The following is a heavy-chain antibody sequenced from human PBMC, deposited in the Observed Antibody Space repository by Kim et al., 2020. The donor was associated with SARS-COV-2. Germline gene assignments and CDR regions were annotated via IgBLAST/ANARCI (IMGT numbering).Heavy chain of an antibody. Sequence: SETLSLTCAVYGGSFSGYYWSWIRQPPGKGLEWIGEINHSGSTNYNPSLKSRVTISVDTSKNQFSLKLSSVTAADTGLYYCAREKDSSIAARSNWFDPWGQGTLVTVSS. CDR1: GGSFSGYY. D-gene: IGHD6-6*01. CDR3: AREKDSSIAARSNWFDP. V-gene: IGHV4-34*01. J-gene: IGHJ5*02. CDR2: INHSGST.